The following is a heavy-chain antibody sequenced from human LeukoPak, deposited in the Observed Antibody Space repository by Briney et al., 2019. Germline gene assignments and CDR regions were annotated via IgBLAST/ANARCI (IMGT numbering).Heavy chain of an antibody. CDR2: ISSSSSYI. CDR1: GFTFSSYS. Sequence: GSLRLSCAASGFTFSSYSMNWVRQAPGKGLEWVSSISSSSSYIYYADSVKGRFTISRDNAKNSLFLQMNSLRAEDTAVYYCARGGSPGYYYYMDVWGKGTTVTVSS. V-gene: IGHV3-21*01. D-gene: IGHD1-26*01. J-gene: IGHJ6*03. CDR3: ARGGSPGYYYYMDV.